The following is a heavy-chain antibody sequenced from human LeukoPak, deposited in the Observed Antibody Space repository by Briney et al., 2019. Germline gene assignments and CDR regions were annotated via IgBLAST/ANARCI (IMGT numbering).Heavy chain of an antibody. CDR2: ISTSGGI. V-gene: IGHV4-61*02. D-gene: IGHD2-2*01. CDR1: GASISSGPYY. Sequence: SETLSLSCTVSGASISSGPYYWSWIRQPAGKGLEWIGRISTSGGIDYHPSLKGRVTISLDTSKNQFSLKLRSVTAADTAVYYCARDLDSTENFDSWGQGTQVIVSS. J-gene: IGHJ4*02. CDR3: ARDLDSTENFDS.